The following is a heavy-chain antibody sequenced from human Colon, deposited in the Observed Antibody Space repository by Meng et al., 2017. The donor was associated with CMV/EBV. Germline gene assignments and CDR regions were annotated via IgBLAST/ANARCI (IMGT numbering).Heavy chain of an antibody. D-gene: IGHD3-22*01. CDR1: GFTFDDYA. Sequence: GESLKISCAASGFTFDDYAMHWVRQAPGKGLEWVSRISGDGATTTYAESVKGRFTLSRDNAKNTMYLQMNSLRAEDTAVYYCARVLPAYYYDTSAYPLDYWGQGTLVTVSS. V-gene: IGHV3-74*01. CDR2: ISGDGATT. J-gene: IGHJ4*02. CDR3: ARVLPAYYYDTSAYPLDY.